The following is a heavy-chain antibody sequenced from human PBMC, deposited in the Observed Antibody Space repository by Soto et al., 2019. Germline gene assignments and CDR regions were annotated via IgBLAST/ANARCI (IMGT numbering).Heavy chain of an antibody. CDR2: IVVGSGST. CDR3: AAELYSGGSCCSFDI. D-gene: IGHD2-15*01. V-gene: IGHV1-58*01. J-gene: IGHJ3*02. CDR1: GFAFSNSA. Sequence: SVKVSCETSGFAFSNSAVQWGRQARGQRLEWMGWIVVGSGSTNYEQRFQKRVTITRDMSTSTVHMELSCLRSEDTAVYYCAAELYSGGSCCSFDIWGQGTMVTVSS.